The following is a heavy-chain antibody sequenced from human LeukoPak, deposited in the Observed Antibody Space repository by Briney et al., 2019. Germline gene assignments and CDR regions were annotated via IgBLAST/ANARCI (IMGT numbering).Heavy chain of an antibody. J-gene: IGHJ4*02. V-gene: IGHV1-2*02. CDR3: ARDFRKGIAAAVVY. CDR2: INPNSGGT. Sequence: ASVKVSCKASGYTFTVYYMHWVRQAPGQGLEWMGWINPNSGGTNYAQKFQGRVTMTRDTSISTAYMELSRLRSDDTAVYHCARDFRKGIAAAVVYWGQGTLVTVSS. CDR1: GYTFTVYY. D-gene: IGHD6-13*01.